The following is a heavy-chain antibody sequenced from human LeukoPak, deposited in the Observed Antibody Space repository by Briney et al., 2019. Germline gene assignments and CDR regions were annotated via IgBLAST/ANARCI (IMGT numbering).Heavy chain of an antibody. Sequence: SETLSLTCTVSGGSISSSSYYWGWIRQPPGKGLEWIGSIYYSGGTYYNPSLKSRVTISVDTSKNQFSLKLSSVTAADTAVYYCANSPLVGATRTPDYWGQGTLVTVSS. CDR1: GGSISSSSYY. V-gene: IGHV4-39*07. D-gene: IGHD1-26*01. J-gene: IGHJ4*02. CDR2: IYYSGGT. CDR3: ANSPLVGATRTPDY.